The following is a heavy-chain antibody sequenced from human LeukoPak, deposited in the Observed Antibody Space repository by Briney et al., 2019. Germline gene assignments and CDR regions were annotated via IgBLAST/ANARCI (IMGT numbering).Heavy chain of an antibody. V-gene: IGHV4-30-4*01. CDR1: GGSISSGDYY. D-gene: IGHD5-18*01. J-gene: IGHJ4*02. CDR2: IYYGGST. Sequence: ASETLSLTCTVSGGSISSGDYYWSWIRQPPGKGLEWIGYIYYGGSTYYTPSLRGRVTISVDTSKNQFSLNLSSVTAADTAVYYRARGYSLDYWGQGTLVTVSS. CDR3: ARGYSLDY.